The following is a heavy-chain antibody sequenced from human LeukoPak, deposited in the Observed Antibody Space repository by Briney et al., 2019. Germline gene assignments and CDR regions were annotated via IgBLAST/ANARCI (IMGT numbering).Heavy chain of an antibody. D-gene: IGHD2-2*01. CDR1: GGSISSSSDY. J-gene: IGHJ4*02. CDR2: IYYSGST. Sequence: PSETQALICTVSGGSISSSSDYWGWIRQPPGKGLEWIGSIYYSGSTYYNPSLKSRVTISVDTSKNQFSLKLSSVTAADTAVYYCARQKSQCQLPFDYWGQGNLVTVSS. CDR3: ARQKSQCQLPFDY. V-gene: IGHV4-39*01.